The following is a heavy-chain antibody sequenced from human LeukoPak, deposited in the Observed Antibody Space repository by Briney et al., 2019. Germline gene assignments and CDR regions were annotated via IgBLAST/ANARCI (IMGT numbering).Heavy chain of an antibody. Sequence: ASVKVSCKASGYTFTGYYMHWVRQAPGQGLEWMGWINPNSGGTNYAQKFQGRVTMTEDTSTDTAYMELSSLRSEDTAVYYCATDAGVWTGETTGVVVVGLGDWGQGTLVTVSS. V-gene: IGHV1-2*02. CDR3: ATDAGVWTGETTGVVVVGLGD. D-gene: IGHD2-15*01. J-gene: IGHJ4*02. CDR2: INPNSGGT. CDR1: GYTFTGYY.